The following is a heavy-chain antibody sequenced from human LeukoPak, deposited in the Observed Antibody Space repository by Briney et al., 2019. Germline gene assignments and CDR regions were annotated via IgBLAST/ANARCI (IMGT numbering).Heavy chain of an antibody. CDR2: IKQDGSEK. Sequence: GGSLRLSCAASGFTFSSYWMTWVRQAPGKGLEGVANIKQDGSEKYYVDSVKGRFTISRDNAKNSLYLQMNSLRAEDTAVYYCAREEMATISDAFDIWGQGTMVTVSS. J-gene: IGHJ3*02. CDR1: GFTFSSYW. CDR3: AREEMATISDAFDI. V-gene: IGHV3-7*04. D-gene: IGHD5-24*01.